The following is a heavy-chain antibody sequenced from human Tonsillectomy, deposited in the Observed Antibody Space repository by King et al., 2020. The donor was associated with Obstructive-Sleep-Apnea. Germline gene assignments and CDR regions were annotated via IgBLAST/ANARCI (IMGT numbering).Heavy chain of an antibody. V-gene: IGHV5-51*01. CDR1: GYTFGNYW. Sequence: QLVQSGAEVKKPGESLKISCKGSGYTFGNYWIGWVRQMPGKGLEWMGLIYPGDSETRYSPSFQGQVTISADKSINTAYVQWSRLKASETAMYYCVRLTTLTSRYFDYWGQGILVTASS. D-gene: IGHD3-22*01. CDR3: VRLTTLTSRYFDY. J-gene: IGHJ4*02. CDR2: IYPGDSET.